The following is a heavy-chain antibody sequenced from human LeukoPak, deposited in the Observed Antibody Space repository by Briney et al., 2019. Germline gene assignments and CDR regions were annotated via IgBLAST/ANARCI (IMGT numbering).Heavy chain of an antibody. V-gene: IGHV3-23*01. D-gene: IGHD4-23*01. CDR1: GFTFSSYA. CDR3: ARGFGGNSVLAGYYGMDV. CDR2: ISGSGGST. Sequence: PGGSLRLSCAASGFTFSSYAMSWVRQAPGKELEWVSAISGSGGSTYYADSVKGRFTISRDNSKNTLYLQMNSLRAEDTAVYYCARGFGGNSVLAGYYGMDVWGQGTTVTVSS. J-gene: IGHJ6*02.